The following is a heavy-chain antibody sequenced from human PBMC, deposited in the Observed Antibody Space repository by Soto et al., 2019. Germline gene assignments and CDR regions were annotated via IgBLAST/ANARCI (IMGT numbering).Heavy chain of an antibody. Sequence: ASVKVSCKASGYTFTHYTVHWVRQAPGQRLEWMGWINAGNGNTKYSQKFQGRVTMTRNTSISTAYMELSSLRSEDTAVYYCARDIVLVPAATPLRYYYYYGMDVWGQGTTVTVSS. D-gene: IGHD2-2*01. V-gene: IGHV1-3*01. CDR3: ARDIVLVPAATPLRYYYYYGMDV. J-gene: IGHJ6*02. CDR1: GYTFTHYT. CDR2: INAGNGNT.